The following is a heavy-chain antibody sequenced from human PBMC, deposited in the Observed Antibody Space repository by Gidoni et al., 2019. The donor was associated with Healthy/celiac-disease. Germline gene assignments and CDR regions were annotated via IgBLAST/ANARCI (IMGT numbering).Heavy chain of an antibody. J-gene: IGHJ4*02. CDR1: GCTFRNAW. Sequence: EVQLVESGGGWVKPGGSLRLSCEASGCTFRNAWMSWVRQAPGKGLEWVGRIKSKTDGGTTDYAAPVKGRFTISRDDSKNTLYLQMNSLKTEDTAVYYCTTDHPYYDFWSGYYTYYFDYWGQGTLVTVSS. V-gene: IGHV3-15*01. D-gene: IGHD3-3*01. CDR3: TTDHPYYDFWSGYYTYYFDY. CDR2: IKSKTDGGTT.